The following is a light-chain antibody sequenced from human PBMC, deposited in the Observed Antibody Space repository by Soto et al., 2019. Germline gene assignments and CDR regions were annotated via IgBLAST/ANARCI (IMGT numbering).Light chain of an antibody. CDR2: ANI. J-gene: IGLJ2*01. CDR1: NSNVGIGY. V-gene: IGLV1-40*01. Sequence: QSVLTQPPSASGTPGQRVTMSCSGKNSNVGIGYVYWYQQFPGSAPKLLIYANINRPSGVPDRFSGSKSGTSASLAITGLQAEDEADYYCQSYDSSLSRSVFGGGTKLTVL. CDR3: QSYDSSLSRSV.